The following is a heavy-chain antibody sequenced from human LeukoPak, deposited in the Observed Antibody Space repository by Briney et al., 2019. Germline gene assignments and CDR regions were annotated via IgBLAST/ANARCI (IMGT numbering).Heavy chain of an antibody. Sequence: PGGSLRLSCAASGFTFSSYAMSWVRQAPGKGLEWVANIKQDGSEKYYVDSVKGRFTISRDNAKNSLYLQMNSLRAEDTAVYYCARDGGGGSSWYLGGYYYYGMDVWGQGTTVTVSS. V-gene: IGHV3-7*01. D-gene: IGHD6-13*01. J-gene: IGHJ6*02. CDR1: GFTFSSYA. CDR2: IKQDGSEK. CDR3: ARDGGGGSSWYLGGYYYYGMDV.